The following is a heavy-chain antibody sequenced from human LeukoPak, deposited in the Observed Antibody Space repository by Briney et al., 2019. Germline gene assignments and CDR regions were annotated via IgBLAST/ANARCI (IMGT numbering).Heavy chain of an antibody. J-gene: IGHJ3*02. CDR1: GYTFTGYY. CDR2: INPSGGST. D-gene: IGHD2-2*01. CDR3: ARSWGIVVVPAYPQAFDI. V-gene: IGHV1-46*01. Sequence: GASVKVSCKASGYTFTGYYMHWVRQAPGQGLEWMGIINPSGGSTSYAQKFQGRVTMTRDTSTSTVYMELSSLRSEDTAVYYCARSWGIVVVPAYPQAFDIWGQGTMVTVSS.